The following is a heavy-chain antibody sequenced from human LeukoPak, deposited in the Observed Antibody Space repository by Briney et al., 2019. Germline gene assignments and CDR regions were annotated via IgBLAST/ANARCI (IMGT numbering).Heavy chain of an antibody. Sequence: PSETLSLTCTVSGGSIGTYYWSWIRQSPGKGLEWIGYIYYGGGTNYNPSLKSRVTISVDTSKNQFSLKVFSVTAADTAVYYCARVSEVGFASYAGAWYWFDPWGQGTLVTVSS. J-gene: IGHJ5*02. CDR2: IYYGGGT. CDR3: ARVSEVGFASYAGAWYWFDP. V-gene: IGHV4-59*01. CDR1: GGSIGTYY. D-gene: IGHD6-19*01.